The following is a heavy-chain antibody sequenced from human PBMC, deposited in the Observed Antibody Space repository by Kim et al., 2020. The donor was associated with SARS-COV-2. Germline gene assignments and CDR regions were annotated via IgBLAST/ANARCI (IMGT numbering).Heavy chain of an antibody. V-gene: IGHV3-23*01. Sequence: DSVKGRFTISRDNSKNTLYLQMNSLRAEDTAVYYCAKRRVGSSGYDFIDYWGQGTLVTVSS. D-gene: IGHD5-12*01. J-gene: IGHJ4*02. CDR3: AKRRVGSSGYDFIDY.